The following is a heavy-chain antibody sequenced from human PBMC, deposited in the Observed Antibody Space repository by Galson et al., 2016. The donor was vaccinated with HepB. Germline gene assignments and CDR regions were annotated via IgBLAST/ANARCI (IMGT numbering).Heavy chain of an antibody. J-gene: IGHJ3*01. CDR2: INPDGSQT. CDR1: GFTCRTSW. Sequence: SLRLSCAASGFTCRTSWMSWVRQPPGKGPEWVAKINPDGSQTYHVGSVKGRFNISKDNAKNSLYLRMNSLRADDTAVYYCARDPMRFAFDLWGQGTMVTVSS. V-gene: IGHV3-7*01. CDR3: ARDPMRFAFDL.